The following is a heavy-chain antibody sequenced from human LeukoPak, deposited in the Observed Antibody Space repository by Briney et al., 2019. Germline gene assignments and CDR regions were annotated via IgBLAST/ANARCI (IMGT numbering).Heavy chain of an antibody. D-gene: IGHD2-21*01. CDR3: ARVPYGHFVDY. CDR1: GFTVSSNY. J-gene: IGHJ4*02. CDR2: IYSGGST. Sequence: PGGSLRLSCAASGFTVSSNYMSWVRQAPGKGLEWVSVIYSGGSTYYADSVKGRFTISRDNSKNTLYLQMNSLRAGDTAVYYCARVPYGHFVDYWGQGTLVTVSS. V-gene: IGHV3-53*01.